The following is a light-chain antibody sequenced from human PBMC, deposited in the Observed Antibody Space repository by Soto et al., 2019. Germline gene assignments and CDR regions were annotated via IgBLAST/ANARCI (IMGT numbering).Light chain of an antibody. J-gene: IGLJ1*01. CDR3: QSYYNSMSAYV. V-gene: IGLV1-51*01. Sequence: QSVLTQPPSVSAAPGQKVTISCSGSSCNIGNNYESWYQQHQGTAPKPLIYDNNKRPSGVPDQFSGSKPGTSASLAITGLQVDDEADYYCQSYYNSMSAYVFGTGTKVTVL. CDR2: DNN. CDR1: SCNIGNNY.